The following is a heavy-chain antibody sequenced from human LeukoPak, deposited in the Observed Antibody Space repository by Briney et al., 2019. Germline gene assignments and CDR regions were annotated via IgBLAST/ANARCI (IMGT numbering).Heavy chain of an antibody. CDR1: GYTFTHNY. J-gene: IGHJ4*02. CDR2: INPNSGGT. CDR3: TRGVGTSLFAD. D-gene: IGHD2-2*01. V-gene: IGHV1-2*02. Sequence: ASVKVSCKASGYTFTHNYIHWVRQAPGQGLEWMGWINPNSGGTNSAQRFQGRVTMTRDTAISTNYMDLSSLSSDDTAVYYCTRGVGTSLFADWGQGPLVTVSS.